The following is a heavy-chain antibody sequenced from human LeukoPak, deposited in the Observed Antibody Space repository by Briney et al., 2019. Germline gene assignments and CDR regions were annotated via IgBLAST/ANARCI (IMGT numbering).Heavy chain of an antibody. Sequence: ASVKVSRKASGYIFTDYFMHWIRQVPGQGPEWMGWINPNSGDTNYAQKFQGWVTMTRDTSISTAYMDLNRLTSDDTAVYYCSRGLINGHDFDYWGQGTVVTVSS. CDR1: GYIFTDYF. CDR2: INPNSGDT. V-gene: IGHV1-2*04. CDR3: SRGLINGHDFDY. J-gene: IGHJ4*02. D-gene: IGHD2-8*01.